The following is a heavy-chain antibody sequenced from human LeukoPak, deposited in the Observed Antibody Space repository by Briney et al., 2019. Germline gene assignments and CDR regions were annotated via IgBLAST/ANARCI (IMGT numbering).Heavy chain of an antibody. Sequence: GGSLRLSCAASGYTFTSYAMSWVRQAPGEGLEWVSAIIAIGGNTYYADSVKGRFTISRDTSKNTTYLQMNSLRAEDTAVNYCAKDLPQHTLLYVMDVWGQGTTVTVPS. J-gene: IGHJ6*02. V-gene: IGHV3-23*01. D-gene: IGHD2-21*01. CDR1: GYTFTSYA. CDR2: IIAIGGNT. CDR3: AKDLPQHTLLYVMDV.